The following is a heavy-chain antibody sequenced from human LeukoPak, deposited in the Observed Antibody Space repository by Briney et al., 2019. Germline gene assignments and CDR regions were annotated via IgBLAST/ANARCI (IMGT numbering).Heavy chain of an antibody. CDR2: IKQDGSEK. J-gene: IGHJ3*02. CDR3: ASTPSTLVAVVKKPLDSFDM. CDR1: GFTFSSYW. Sequence: GGSLRLSCAASGFTFSSYWMSWVRQAPGKGLEWVANIKQDGSEKYYVDSVKGRFTISRDNAKNSLYLQMNSLRAEDTAVYYCASTPSTLVAVVKKPLDSFDMWGHGTMVTVSS. V-gene: IGHV3-7*01. D-gene: IGHD3-22*01.